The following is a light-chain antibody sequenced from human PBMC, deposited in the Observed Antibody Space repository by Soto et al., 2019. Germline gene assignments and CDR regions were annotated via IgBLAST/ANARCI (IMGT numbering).Light chain of an antibody. CDR1: QSVSSY. V-gene: IGKV3-11*01. Sequence: EIVLTQSPATLSLSPGERATLSCRASQSVSSYLAWYQQKPGQAPRLLIYDASNSATGIPARFSGSGSGTDFTLTSSSLEPEDFAVYYCQQRSNWPPWTFGQGTKVEIK. J-gene: IGKJ1*01. CDR3: QQRSNWPPWT. CDR2: DAS.